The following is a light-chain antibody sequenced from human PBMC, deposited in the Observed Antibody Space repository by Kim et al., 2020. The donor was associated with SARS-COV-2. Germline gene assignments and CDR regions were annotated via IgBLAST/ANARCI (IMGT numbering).Light chain of an antibody. CDR3: QVWDSSSDHLV. CDR1: NMGSKS. Sequence: ASGKTDRMTFGGNNMGSKSVHWYLQKPGQAPVLVIYYDSDRPSGIPERFSGSNSGNTATLTISRVEAGDEADYYCQVWDSSSDHLVFGGGTQLTVL. CDR2: YDS. J-gene: IGLJ3*02. V-gene: IGLV3-21*04.